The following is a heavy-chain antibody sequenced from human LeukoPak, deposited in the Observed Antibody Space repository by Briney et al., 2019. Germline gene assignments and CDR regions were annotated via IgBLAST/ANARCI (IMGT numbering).Heavy chain of an antibody. Sequence: PSETLSLTYGVYGGSFSCYFWRWSRQPPGKGVEKVGDINHSGNTNYNPSLQSRVTISVDTSKNPSSLKLSPETAADTAVYYCARGLGGLYYYASGSCYYYSMDVWGQGTTVTVSS. CDR2: INHSGNT. J-gene: IGHJ6*02. CDR1: GGSFSCYF. CDR3: ARGLGGLYYYASGSCYYYSMDV. V-gene: IGHV4-34*01. D-gene: IGHD3-10*01.